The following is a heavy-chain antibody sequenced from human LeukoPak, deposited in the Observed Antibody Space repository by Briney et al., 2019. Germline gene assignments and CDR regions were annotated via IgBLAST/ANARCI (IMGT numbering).Heavy chain of an antibody. CDR2: ISSSSSYI. CDR3: ARDRETTVVTLKPFSFDY. D-gene: IGHD4-23*01. J-gene: IGHJ4*02. Sequence: PGGSLRLSCAASGFTFTMFSMNWVRQAPGKGLEWVSSISSSSSYIYYADSVKGRFTISRDNAKNSLYLQMNSLRAEDTAVYYCARDRETTVVTLKPFSFDYWGQGTLVTVSS. CDR1: GFTFTMFS. V-gene: IGHV3-21*01.